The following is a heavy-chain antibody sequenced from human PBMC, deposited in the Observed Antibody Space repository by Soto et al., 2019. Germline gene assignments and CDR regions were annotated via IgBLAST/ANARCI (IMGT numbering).Heavy chain of an antibody. V-gene: IGHV1-46*01. CDR3: AREGLRYSGSYYGY. D-gene: IGHD1-26*01. J-gene: IGHJ4*02. CDR2: INPSGGTT. Sequence: ASVKVSCKTSGYTFTNYFMHWVRQAPGQGLEWMGIINPSGGTTSYPQKFQGRVTMTRDTSTTTVYMELTSLKSEDTAVYYCAREGLRYSGSYYGYWGQGTLVT. CDR1: GYTFTNYF.